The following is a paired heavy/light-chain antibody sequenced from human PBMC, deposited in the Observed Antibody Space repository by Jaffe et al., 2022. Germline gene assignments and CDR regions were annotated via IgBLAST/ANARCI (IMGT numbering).Light chain of an antibody. J-gene: IGLJ3*02. Sequence: SYELTQPPSVSVSPGQTARITCSGDALPKQYAYWYQQKPGQAPVLVIYKDSERPSGIPERFSGSSSGTTVTLTISGVQAEDEADYYCQSADSSGTYGVFGGGTKLTVL. CDR1: ALPKQY. V-gene: IGLV3-25*03. CDR2: KDS. CDR3: QSADSSGTYGV.
Heavy chain of an antibody. CDR3: AHRPHDYGDYEGVNWFDP. CDR2: IYWNDDK. D-gene: IGHD4-17*01. Sequence: QITLKESGPTLVKPTQTLTLTCTFSGFSLSTSGVGVGWIRQPPGKALEWLALIYWNDDKRYSPSLKSRLTITKDTSKNQVVLTMTNMDPVDTATYYCAHRPHDYGDYEGVNWFDPWGQGTLVTVSS. CDR1: GFSLSTSGVG. J-gene: IGHJ5*02. V-gene: IGHV2-5*01.